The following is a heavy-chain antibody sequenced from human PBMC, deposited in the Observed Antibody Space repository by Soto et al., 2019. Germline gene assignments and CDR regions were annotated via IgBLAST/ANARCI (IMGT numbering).Heavy chain of an antibody. Sequence: VQLVESGGGLVQPGGSLRLSCAASGFTFGSYAMTWVRQAPGQGLEWVSGISGGGSVRYYSDSVEARFTISRDNPTNLLYLQMNTLRVEDTGVYFCARVRYPSAPRRPLDYYFMDVWGNGTTITVSS. D-gene: IGHD1-20*01. J-gene: IGHJ6*03. CDR2: ISGGGSVR. CDR3: ARVRYPSAPRRPLDYYFMDV. CDR1: GFTFGSYA. V-gene: IGHV3-23*04.